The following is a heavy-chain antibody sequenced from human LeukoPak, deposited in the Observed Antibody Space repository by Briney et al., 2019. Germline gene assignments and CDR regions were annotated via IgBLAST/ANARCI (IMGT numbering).Heavy chain of an antibody. J-gene: IGHJ4*02. Sequence: GGSLRLSCAASGFTFSSYSMNWVRQAPGKGLEWVSSISSSSSYIYYADSVKGRFTISRDNAKNSLYLQMNGLRAEDTAVYYCARDRLEAVTDDDYFDYWGQGTLVTVSS. CDR2: ISSSSSYI. CDR3: ARDRLEAVTDDDYFDY. CDR1: GFTFSSYS. D-gene: IGHD2-21*02. V-gene: IGHV3-21*01.